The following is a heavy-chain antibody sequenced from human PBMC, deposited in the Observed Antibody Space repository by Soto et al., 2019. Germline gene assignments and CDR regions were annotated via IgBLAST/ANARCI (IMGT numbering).Heavy chain of an antibody. J-gene: IGHJ5*02. V-gene: IGHV2-5*02. D-gene: IGHD4-17*01. CDR2: IYWDDDK. CDR3: AVCVYGDPNWFDP. CDR1: GFSLSTSGVG. Sequence: QITLKESGPTLVKPTQTLTLTCTFSGFSLSTSGVGVGWIRQPPGKALEWLALIYWDDDKRHSPSLKSRLTSTNAIPKSQVLLTQPNVAPGDTAACSCAVCVYGDPNWFDPWGQGPLLTVSS.